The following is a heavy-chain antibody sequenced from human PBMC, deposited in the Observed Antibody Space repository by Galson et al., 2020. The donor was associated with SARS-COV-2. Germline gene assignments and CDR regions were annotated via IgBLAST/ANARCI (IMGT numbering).Heavy chain of an antibody. CDR1: GFAFSSYG. CDR2: IRNDGSHT. CDR3: VRDDYCSSPSCSRNNYYYSMDV. Sequence: GESLKISCAASGFAFSSYGMHWVRHAPGKGLEWVAFIRNDGSHTYYAESVRGRFTISRDNFENTLNLQFNSLRAEDSAVYYCVRDDYCSSPSCSRNNYYYSMDVWGKGTTVTVSS. V-gene: IGHV3-30*02. D-gene: IGHD2-2*01. J-gene: IGHJ6*03.